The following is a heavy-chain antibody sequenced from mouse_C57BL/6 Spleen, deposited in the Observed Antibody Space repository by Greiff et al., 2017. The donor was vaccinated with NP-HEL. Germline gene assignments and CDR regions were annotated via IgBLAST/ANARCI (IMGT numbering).Heavy chain of an antibody. D-gene: IGHD2-3*01. Sequence: EVQRVESGGGLVKPGGSLKLSCAASGFTFSDYGMHWVRQAPEKGLEWVAYISSGSSTIYYADTVKGRFTISRDNAKNTLFLQMTSLRSEDTAMYYCARNGDGYYWYFDVWGTGTTVTVSS. CDR1: GFTFSDYG. CDR3: ARNGDGYYWYFDV. CDR2: ISSGSSTI. J-gene: IGHJ1*03. V-gene: IGHV5-17*01.